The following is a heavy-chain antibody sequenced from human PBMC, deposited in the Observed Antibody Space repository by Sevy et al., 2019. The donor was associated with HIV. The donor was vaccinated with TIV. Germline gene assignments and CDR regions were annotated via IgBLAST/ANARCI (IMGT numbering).Heavy chain of an antibody. D-gene: IGHD6-19*01. CDR2: IYYSGST. J-gene: IGHJ1*01. V-gene: IGHV4-39*01. Sequence: SETLSLTCTVSGGSISSSSYYWGWIRQPPGKGLEWIGSIYYSGSTYYNPSLKSRVTISVDTSKNQFSLKLSSVTAADTAVYHCARLGYSSGWSEYFQHWGQGTLVTVSS. CDR1: GGSISSSSYY. CDR3: ARLGYSSGWSEYFQH.